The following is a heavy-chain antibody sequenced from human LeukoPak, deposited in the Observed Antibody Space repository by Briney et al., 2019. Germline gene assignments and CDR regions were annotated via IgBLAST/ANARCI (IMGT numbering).Heavy chain of an antibody. Sequence: PSETLSLTCAVYGGSFSGYYWSWIRQPPGKGPEWIGEINHSGSTNYNPSLKSRVTISVDTSKNQFSLKLSSVTAADTAVYYCARAKALTTVTTWRYYFDYWGQGTLVTVSS. V-gene: IGHV4-34*01. J-gene: IGHJ4*02. CDR3: ARAKALTTVTTWRYYFDY. D-gene: IGHD4-17*01. CDR1: GGSFSGYY. CDR2: INHSGST.